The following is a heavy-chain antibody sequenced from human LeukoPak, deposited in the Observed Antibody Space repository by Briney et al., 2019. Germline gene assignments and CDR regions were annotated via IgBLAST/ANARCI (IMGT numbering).Heavy chain of an antibody. V-gene: IGHV1-2*02. CDR1: GYTFTDYY. Sequence: ASVKVSCKASGYTFTDYYMHWVRQAPGQGLEWMGWINPNSGGTNYAQKFQGRVTMTRDTSISTAYMELSRLRSDDTAVYYCARGRNYDFWSGYGMSGWFDPWGQGTLVTVSS. CDR2: INPNSGGT. D-gene: IGHD3-3*01. J-gene: IGHJ5*02. CDR3: ARGRNYDFWSGYGMSGWFDP.